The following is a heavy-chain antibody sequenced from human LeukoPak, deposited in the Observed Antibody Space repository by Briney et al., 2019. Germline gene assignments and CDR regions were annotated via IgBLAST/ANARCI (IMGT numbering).Heavy chain of an antibody. CDR3: ASGQRQRGGQ. CDR2: MYNDGSTR. V-gene: IGHV3-74*01. D-gene: IGHD6-25*01. CDR1: GFMFSKAW. Sequence: GGSLRLSCAASGFMFSKAWMHWVRQVPGKGLVWVARMYNDGSTRNYADSVKGRFTISRDNAANTLFLQMSSLRAEDTAVYHCASGQRQRGGQWGQGTLVTVSS. J-gene: IGHJ4*02.